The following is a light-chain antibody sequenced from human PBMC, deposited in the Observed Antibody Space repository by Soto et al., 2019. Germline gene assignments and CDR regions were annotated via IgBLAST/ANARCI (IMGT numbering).Light chain of an antibody. V-gene: IGKV1-39*01. J-gene: IGKJ4*01. CDR1: QYIGRY. Sequence: DIQMTQSPSSLSASVGDRVTITCRAGQYIGRYLNWYQQKPGKAPKLLIYAASSLHSGVPSRFTGSGSGTDFTLTISSLQPEDFATYSCQQTYRTPLTFGGGTKVDIX. CDR3: QQTYRTPLT. CDR2: AAS.